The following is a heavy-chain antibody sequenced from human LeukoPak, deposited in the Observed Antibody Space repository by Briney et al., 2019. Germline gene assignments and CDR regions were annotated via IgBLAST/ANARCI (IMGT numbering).Heavy chain of an antibody. J-gene: IGHJ4*02. CDR3: ARDHDWAFDL. D-gene: IGHD3-9*01. V-gene: IGHV3-48*02. CDR1: GFPSGSYV. CDR2: INHNAEMI. Sequence: GGSLRLSCAASGFPSGSYVMSWVRQAPGKGLEWIAYINHNAEMIFYPDFVKGRFSISRDNAKNSLYLQMNALRYEDTAIYYCARDHDWAFDLWGQGTLVTVSA.